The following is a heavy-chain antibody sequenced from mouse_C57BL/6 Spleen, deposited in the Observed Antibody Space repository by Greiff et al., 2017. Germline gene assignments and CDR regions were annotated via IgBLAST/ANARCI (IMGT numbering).Heavy chain of an antibody. Sequence: EVMLVESEGGLVQPGSSMKLSCTASGFTLSDYYMAWVRQVPEKGLEWVANINYDGSSTYYLDSLKSRFIISRDNAKNILYLQMSSLKSEDTATYYCARDRGYAMDYWGQGTSVTVSS. D-gene: IGHD3-3*01. CDR2: INYDGSST. CDR1: GFTLSDYY. V-gene: IGHV5-16*01. J-gene: IGHJ4*01. CDR3: ARDRGYAMDY.